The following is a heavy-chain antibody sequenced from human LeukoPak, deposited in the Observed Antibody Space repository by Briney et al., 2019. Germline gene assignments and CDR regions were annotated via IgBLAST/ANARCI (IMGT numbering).Heavy chain of an antibody. CDR1: GFTFSNAW. J-gene: IGHJ6*02. Sequence: GGSLRLSCAASGFTFSNAWMNWVRQAPGKGLEWVGRIKSKTDGGTTDYAAPVKGRFTISRDDSKNTLYLQMNSLKTEDTAVYYCTTGTTDEHYYYYYGMDVWGQGTTVTVSS. CDR3: TTGTTDEHYYYYYGMDV. V-gene: IGHV3-15*07. CDR2: IKSKTDGGTT. D-gene: IGHD1-1*01.